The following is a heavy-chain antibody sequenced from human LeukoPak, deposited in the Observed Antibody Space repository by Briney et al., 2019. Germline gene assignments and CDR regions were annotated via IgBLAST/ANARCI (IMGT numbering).Heavy chain of an antibody. Sequence: ASVKVSCKASGYTFTGYYMHWLRQVPGQGLEWMGWINPNSGDTDYAQKFQGRVTMTRDTSISSAHMELSGLRSDDTAVYYCARDGGFDYWGQGTLVTVSS. CDR3: ARDGGFDY. D-gene: IGHD3-16*01. J-gene: IGHJ4*02. V-gene: IGHV1-2*02. CDR2: INPNSGDT. CDR1: GYTFTGYY.